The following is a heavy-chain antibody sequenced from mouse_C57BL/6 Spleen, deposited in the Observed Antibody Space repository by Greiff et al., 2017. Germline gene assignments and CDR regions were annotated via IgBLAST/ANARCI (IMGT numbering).Heavy chain of an antibody. V-gene: IGHV1-78*01. CDR2: IYPRDGST. CDR3: GRYDGYAGAMDD. D-gene: IGHD2-3*01. J-gene: IGHJ4*01. Sequence: VQLQQSDAELVKPGASVKISCKVSGYTFTDHTIHWMKQRPEQGLEWIGYIYPRDGSTKYNEKFKGKATLTAAKSSSPASLQLNTLTSEDSAVYLCGRYDGYAGAMDDWGQGTSVTVSS. CDR1: GYTFTDHT.